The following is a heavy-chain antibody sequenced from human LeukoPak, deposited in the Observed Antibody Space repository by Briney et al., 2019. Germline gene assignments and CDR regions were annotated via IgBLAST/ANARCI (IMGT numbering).Heavy chain of an antibody. D-gene: IGHD1-26*01. Sequence: ASVTVSCKASGGTFISYAISWVRQAPGQGLEWMGWINPNSGGTNYAQKFQGRVTMTRDTSISTAYMELSRLRSDDTAVYYCATEIVGATPNYWGQGTLVTVSS. CDR2: INPNSGGT. J-gene: IGHJ4*02. CDR3: ATEIVGATPNY. V-gene: IGHV1-2*02. CDR1: GGTFISYA.